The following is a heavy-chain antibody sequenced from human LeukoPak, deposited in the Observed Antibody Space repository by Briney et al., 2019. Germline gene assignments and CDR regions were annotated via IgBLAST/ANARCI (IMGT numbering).Heavy chain of an antibody. J-gene: IGHJ3*01. V-gene: IGHV4-39*07. Sequence: SETLSLTCTVSSGSISTSNYYWGWVRQPPGKALEWIGNIFYSGSTYYSPSLKSRVTISLDTSKIHFSLKLSSVTAADTAAYYCARHRGGFDLWGQGTMVTVSS. CDR3: ARHRGGFDL. CDR2: IFYSGST. D-gene: IGHD2-15*01. CDR1: SGSISTSNYY.